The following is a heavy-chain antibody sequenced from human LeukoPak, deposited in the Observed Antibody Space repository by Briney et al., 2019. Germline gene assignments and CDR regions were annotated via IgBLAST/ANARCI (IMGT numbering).Heavy chain of an antibody. V-gene: IGHV1-69*04. CDR1: GYTFTSYD. J-gene: IGHJ4*02. D-gene: IGHD3-16*01. CDR3: ARGGEYYDYVWGSHPDVEIDY. Sequence: ASVKVSCKASGYTFTSYDINWVRQAPGQGLEWMGRIIPILGIANYAQKFQGRVTITADKSTSTAYMELSSLRSEDTAVYYCARGGEYYDYVWGSHPDVEIDYWGQGTLVTVSS. CDR2: IIPILGIA.